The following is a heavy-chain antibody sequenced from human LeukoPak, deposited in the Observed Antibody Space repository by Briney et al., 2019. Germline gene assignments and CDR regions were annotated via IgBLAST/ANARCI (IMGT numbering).Heavy chain of an antibody. J-gene: IGHJ4*02. CDR1: GFTFSSYA. D-gene: IGHD3-10*01. Sequence: GGSLRLSCAASGFTFSSYAMSWVRQAPGKGLEWVSAISGSGGSTYYADSVKGRFTISRDNSKNTLYLQMNSLRAEDTAVYYCAKDLRGNYYGSGSYPTFDYWGQGTLVTVSS. CDR3: AKDLRGNYYGSGSYPTFDY. V-gene: IGHV3-23*01. CDR2: ISGSGGST.